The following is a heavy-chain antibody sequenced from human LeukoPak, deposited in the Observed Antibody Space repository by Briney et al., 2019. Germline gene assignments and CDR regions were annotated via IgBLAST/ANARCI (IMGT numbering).Heavy chain of an antibody. CDR3: ARGGLAVAAFDY. Sequence: GGSLRLSCAASGFTFSSYSMNWVRQAPGKGLEWVSSISSSSSYLYYGDSVKGRLTISRDNAKNSLYLQMNSLRGEDTAVYYCARGGLAVAAFDYWGQGTLVTVSS. CDR1: GFTFSSYS. CDR2: ISSSSSYL. J-gene: IGHJ4*02. D-gene: IGHD6-19*01. V-gene: IGHV3-21*01.